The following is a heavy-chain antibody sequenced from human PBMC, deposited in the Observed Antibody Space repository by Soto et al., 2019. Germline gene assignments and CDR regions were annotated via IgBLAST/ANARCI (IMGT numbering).Heavy chain of an antibody. J-gene: IGHJ3*02. D-gene: IGHD2-21*01. CDR3: VRGVNPFDI. V-gene: IGHV3-11*04. Sequence: PGGSLRLSCAASGFTFSDYYMSWIRQAPGKGLVWVSCISSGGRNIDYADSVKGRFTISRDNAKNTLYLQMNSLRAEDTAVYYCVRGVNPFDIWGQGTMVTVSS. CDR2: ISSGGRNI. CDR1: GFTFSDYY.